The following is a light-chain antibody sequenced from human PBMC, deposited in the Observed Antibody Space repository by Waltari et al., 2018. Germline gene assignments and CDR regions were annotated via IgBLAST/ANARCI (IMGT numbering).Light chain of an antibody. J-gene: IGKJ1*01. CDR1: QSLSRP. Sequence: EIVLTQSPGTLSLSPGERATLSCRTSQSLSRPLAWYQQKPGQAPRLLIYDASRRATDIPDRFIGSGSGTDFSLTISRLEPEDFAVYYCQHYVTLPATFGQGTRVELK. CDR2: DAS. V-gene: IGKV3-20*01. CDR3: QHYVTLPAT.